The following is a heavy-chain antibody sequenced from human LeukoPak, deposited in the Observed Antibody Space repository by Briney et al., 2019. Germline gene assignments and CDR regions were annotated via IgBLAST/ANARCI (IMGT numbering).Heavy chain of an antibody. CDR2: INPSGDPT. Sequence: ASVKVSCKASGYTFTSYYMHWVRQAPGQGLEWVGIINPSGDPTTYAQKFQGRVTMTSDMSTSTVYMELSSLRSDDTAVYYCARDFSAFDIWGQGTMVTVSS. CDR3: ARDFSAFDI. CDR1: GYTFTSYY. J-gene: IGHJ3*02. V-gene: IGHV1-46*01.